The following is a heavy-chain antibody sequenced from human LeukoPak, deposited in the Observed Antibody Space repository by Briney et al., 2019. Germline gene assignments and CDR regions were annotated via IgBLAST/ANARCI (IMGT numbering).Heavy chain of an antibody. CDR2: IYPGDSDT. CDR3: ARPPVYCSGGSCYSDY. CDR1: GYSFTSYW. Sequence: GESLKISWKGSGYSFTSYWNGLVGQMPGKGLGLMGIIYPGDSDTRYSPSFQGQVTISADKSISTAYLQWSSLKASDTAMYYCARPPVYCSGGSCYSDYWGQGTLVTVSS. V-gene: IGHV5-51*01. D-gene: IGHD2-15*01. J-gene: IGHJ4*02.